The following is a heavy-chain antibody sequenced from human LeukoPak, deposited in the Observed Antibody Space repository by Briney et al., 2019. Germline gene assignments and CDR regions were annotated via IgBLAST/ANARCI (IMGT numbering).Heavy chain of an antibody. V-gene: IGHV1-2*02. CDR2: INSNSGGT. CDR3: ARTSIAARRADFDY. J-gene: IGHJ4*02. CDR1: GYTFTEYY. D-gene: IGHD6-6*01. Sequence: ASVKVSCKTSGYTFTEYYIHWMRQAPGQGLEWMGWINSNSGGTSYAQKFQGRVTLTRDTPTRTAFMELNRLTSDDTAVYYCARTSIAARRADFDYWGRGTVVTVSS.